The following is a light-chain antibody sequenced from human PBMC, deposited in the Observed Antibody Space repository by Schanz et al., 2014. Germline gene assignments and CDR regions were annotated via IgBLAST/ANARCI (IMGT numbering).Light chain of an antibody. CDR1: SSDVGGYNY. CDR3: SSYRSTSTWTWV. Sequence: QSALTQPPSASGSPGQSVTISCTGTSSDVGGYNYVSWYQQHPGKAPKLMIYDVTKRPSGVPDRFSGSKSGNTASLTVSGLQAEDEADYYCSSYRSTSTWTWVFGGGTKLTVL. J-gene: IGLJ3*02. CDR2: DVT. V-gene: IGLV2-8*01.